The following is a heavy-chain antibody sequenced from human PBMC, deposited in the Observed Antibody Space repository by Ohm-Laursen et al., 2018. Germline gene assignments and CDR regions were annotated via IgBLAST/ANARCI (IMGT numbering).Heavy chain of an antibody. D-gene: IGHD3-16*01. CDR3: ARDGGSYQDDVFDI. J-gene: IGHJ3*02. CDR2: ISYDGSNK. Sequence: RSLRLSCSASGFTFSSYGMHWVRQAPGKGLEWVAVISYDGSNKYYVDSVKGRFTISRDNSKNTLYLQMNSLRAEDTAVYYCARDGGSYQDDVFDIWGQGTMVTVSS. V-gene: IGHV3-30*03. CDR1: GFTFSSYG.